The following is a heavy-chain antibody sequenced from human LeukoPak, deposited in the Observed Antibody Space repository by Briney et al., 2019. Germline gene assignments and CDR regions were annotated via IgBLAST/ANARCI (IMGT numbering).Heavy chain of an antibody. J-gene: IGHJ4*02. Sequence: GGSLRLSCAASGFTFSSYSMNWVRQAPGKGLEWVSSISSSSSYIYYADSVKGRFTISRDNAKNSLYLQMNSLRAEDTAVYYCARKGYSSSAPFDYWAQGTLVTVSS. CDR2: ISSSSSYI. CDR3: ARKGYSSSAPFDY. V-gene: IGHV3-21*01. D-gene: IGHD6-6*01. CDR1: GFTFSSYS.